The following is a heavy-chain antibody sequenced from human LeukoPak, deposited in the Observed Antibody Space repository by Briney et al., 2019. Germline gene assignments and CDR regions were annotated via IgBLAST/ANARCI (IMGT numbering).Heavy chain of an antibody. CDR3: ARPSLAAGYYFDY. D-gene: IGHD6-13*01. J-gene: IGHJ4*02. V-gene: IGHV3-21*01. CDR2: ISSSSNYI. CDR1: GFTVSSNY. Sequence: PGGSLRLSCAASGFTVSSNYMSWVRQAPGKGLEWVSSISSSSNYIYYADSVKGRFTISRDNAKNSLYLQMNSLRAEDTAVYYCARPSLAAGYYFDYWGQGTLVTVSS.